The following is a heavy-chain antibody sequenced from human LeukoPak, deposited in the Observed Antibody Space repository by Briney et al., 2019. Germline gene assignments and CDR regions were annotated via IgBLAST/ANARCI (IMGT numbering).Heavy chain of an antibody. D-gene: IGHD2-2*01. V-gene: IGHV1-18*01. J-gene: IGHJ4*02. Sequence: ASVKLSCNSSGYTFTSYGISWVRQPPAQGLERMGWISAYNGNTNYAHKLQGRVTMTTDTSTSTAYLELRSLRSDDTAVYYCARVEGGVVVPAVPYYFDYWGQGTLVTVSS. CDR1: GYTFTSYG. CDR2: ISAYNGNT. CDR3: ARVEGGVVVPAVPYYFDY.